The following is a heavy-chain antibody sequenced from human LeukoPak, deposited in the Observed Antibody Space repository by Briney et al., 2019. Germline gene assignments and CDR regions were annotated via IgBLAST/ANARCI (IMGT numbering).Heavy chain of an antibody. J-gene: IGHJ4*02. Sequence: GGSLRLSCAASGFTFSSYGMHWVRQAPGKGLEWVAVISYDGSSKYYADSVKGRFTISRDNSKNTLYLQMNSLRAEDTAVYYCAKDQNQWLTINYFDYWGQGALVTVSS. D-gene: IGHD6-19*01. V-gene: IGHV3-30*18. CDR1: GFTFSSYG. CDR2: ISYDGSSK. CDR3: AKDQNQWLTINYFDY.